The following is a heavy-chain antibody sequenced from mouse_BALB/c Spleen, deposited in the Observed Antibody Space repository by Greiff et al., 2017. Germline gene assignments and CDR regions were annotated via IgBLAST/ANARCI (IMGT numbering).Heavy chain of an antibody. V-gene: IGHV2-2*02. CDR2: IWSGGST. D-gene: IGHD1-1*01. J-gene: IGHJ1*01. Sequence: VQLQQSGPGLVQPSQSLSITCTASGFSLTSYGVHWVRQSPGKGLEWLGVIWSGGSTDYNAAFISRLSISKDNSKSQVFFKMNSLQANDTAVYYCAECSSLYWYFDVWGEGTTVTVSS. CDR3: AECSSLYWYFDV. CDR1: GFSLTSYG.